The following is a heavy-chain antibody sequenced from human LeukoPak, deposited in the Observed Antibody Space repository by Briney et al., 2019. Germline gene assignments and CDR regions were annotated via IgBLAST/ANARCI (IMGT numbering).Heavy chain of an antibody. CDR3: ARLGSGWYFDY. CDR2: IWYDGSHK. V-gene: IGHV3-33*01. D-gene: IGHD6-19*01. Sequence: GVSLRLSCAASGFTFSSYGMHWVRQAPGKGLEWVAVIWYDGSHKYYADSVKGRFTISRDNSMDTVYLQMNSLRAEDTAVYYCARLGSGWYFDYWGQGTLVTVSS. CDR1: GFTFSSYG. J-gene: IGHJ4*02.